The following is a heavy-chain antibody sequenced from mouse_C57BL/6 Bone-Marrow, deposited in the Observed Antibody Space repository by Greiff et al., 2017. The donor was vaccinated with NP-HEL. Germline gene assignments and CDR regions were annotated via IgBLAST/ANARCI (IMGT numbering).Heavy chain of an antibody. CDR2: IYPGDGDT. V-gene: IGHV1-82*01. CDR1: GYAFSSSW. Sequence: LVESGPELVKPGASVKISCKASGYAFSSSWMNWVKQRPGKGLEWIGRIYPGDGDTNYNGKFKGKATLTADKSSSTAYMQLSSLTSEDSAVYFCASYDYYFDYWGQGTTLTVSS. CDR3: ASYDYYFDY. D-gene: IGHD2-4*01. J-gene: IGHJ2*01.